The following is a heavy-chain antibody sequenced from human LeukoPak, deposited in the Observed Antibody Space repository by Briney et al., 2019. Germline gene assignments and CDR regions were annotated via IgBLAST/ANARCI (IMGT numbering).Heavy chain of an antibody. CDR3: ARGLDGFWFDP. D-gene: IGHD5-24*01. J-gene: IGHJ5*02. CDR1: GGSFSGYY. Sequence: SETLSLTCAVYGGSFSGYYWSWIRQPPGKGLEWIGYIYYSGSTYYNPSLKSRVTISVDTSKNQFSLKLSSVTAADTAVYYCARGLDGFWFDPWGQGTLVTVSS. V-gene: IGHV4-30-4*08. CDR2: IYYSGST.